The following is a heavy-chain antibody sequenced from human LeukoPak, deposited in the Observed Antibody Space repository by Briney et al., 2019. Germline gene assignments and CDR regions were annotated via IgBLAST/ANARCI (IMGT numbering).Heavy chain of an antibody. V-gene: IGHV3-23*01. CDR3: AKEVYGYYLCGIDY. J-gene: IGHJ4*02. Sequence: PGGSLRPSFAAPGFPFSSYAMSWVRQAPGRGLEWASAISGSGGSTYYADSVKGRFTISRDNSKNTLYLQMNSLRAEDTAVYYCAKEVYGYYLCGIDYWGQGTLVTVS. CDR1: GFPFSSYA. D-gene: IGHD3-3*01. CDR2: ISGSGGST.